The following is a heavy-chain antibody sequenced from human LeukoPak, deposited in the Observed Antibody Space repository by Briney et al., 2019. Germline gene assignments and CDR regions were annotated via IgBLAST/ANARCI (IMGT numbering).Heavy chain of an antibody. CDR2: IRYDGSNK. V-gene: IGHV3-30*02. CDR3: ARDLVTSGSYYGY. CDR1: GFTFSSYG. J-gene: IGHJ4*02. Sequence: GGSLRLSCAASGFTFSSYGMHWVRQAPGKGLEWVAFIRYDGSNKYYADSVKGRFTISRDNAKNSLYLQMNSLRAEDTAVYYCARDLVTSGSYYGYWGQGTLVTVSS. D-gene: IGHD1-26*01.